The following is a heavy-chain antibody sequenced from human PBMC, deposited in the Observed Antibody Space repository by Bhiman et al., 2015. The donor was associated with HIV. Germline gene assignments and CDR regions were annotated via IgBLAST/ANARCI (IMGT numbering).Heavy chain of an antibody. Sequence: EVQLVDSGGGLAYPGGSLRLSCAASGFAFSIHKMNWVRQAPGKGLEWISYISSSGSTIYYAASVKGRFTISRDNAKNSLYLQMNSLRAEDTAVYYCARASYYYDDSGSYYFDYWGQGTLVTVSS. D-gene: IGHD3-22*01. J-gene: IGHJ4*02. CDR2: ISSSGSTI. CDR3: ARASYYYDDSGSYYFDY. V-gene: IGHV3-48*03. CDR1: GFAFSIHK.